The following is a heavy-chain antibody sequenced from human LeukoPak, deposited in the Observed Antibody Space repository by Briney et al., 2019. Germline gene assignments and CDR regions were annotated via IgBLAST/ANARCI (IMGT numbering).Heavy chain of an antibody. Sequence: ASETLSLTCTVSGGSISSSTYYWGWIYQPPGKGLEWIGSIYYSGSTYYNPSLKSRVTISVDTSKNQFSLSSVTAADTAVCYCARHSRGPAAGPAFDYWGQGTLVTVSS. J-gene: IGHJ4*02. CDR1: GGSISSSTYY. CDR2: IYYSGST. CDR3: ARHSRGPAAGPAFDY. D-gene: IGHD6-13*01. V-gene: IGHV4-39*01.